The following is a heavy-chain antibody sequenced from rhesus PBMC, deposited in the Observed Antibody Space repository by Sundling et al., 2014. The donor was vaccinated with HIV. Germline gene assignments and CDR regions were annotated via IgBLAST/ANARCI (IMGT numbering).Heavy chain of an antibody. D-gene: IGHD1-26*01. J-gene: IGHJ6*01. CDR2: IYWDDDK. V-gene: IGHV2-174*02. Sequence: QVTLKESGPALVKPTQTLTLTCTFSGFSLSTSGMGVGWIRQPPGKTLEWLAHIYWDDDKLYSTSLRSRLTISKDTSKNQVVLTMTNMDPVDTATYYCARRDNWNYGYGLDSWGQGVVVTVSS. CDR3: ARRDNWNYGYGLDS. CDR1: GFSLSTSGMG.